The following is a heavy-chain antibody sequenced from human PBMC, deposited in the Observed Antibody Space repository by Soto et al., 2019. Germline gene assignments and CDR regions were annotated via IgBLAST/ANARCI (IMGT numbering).Heavy chain of an antibody. Sequence: QLQLQESGPGLVKPSETLSLTCIVSGGSITRNNHYWGWIRQSPGKGLEWIGSILYSGSTNYNPSFKGRVTLSVETSRTQCSLKVSSVPAADTALYYCARLGSSGWYQGSYFDYWGQGTLVTVSS. D-gene: IGHD6-19*01. V-gene: IGHV4-39*01. CDR2: ILYSGST. J-gene: IGHJ4*02. CDR1: GGSITRNNHY. CDR3: ARLGSSGWYQGSYFDY.